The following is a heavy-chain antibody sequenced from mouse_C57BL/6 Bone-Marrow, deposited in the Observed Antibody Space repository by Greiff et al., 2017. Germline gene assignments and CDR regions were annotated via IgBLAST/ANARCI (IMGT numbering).Heavy chain of an antibody. CDR3: ARGIYYDAWFAY. V-gene: IGHV5-12*01. CDR1: GFTFSDYY. J-gene: IGHJ3*01. CDR2: ISNGGGST. Sequence: EVQGVESGGGLVQPGGSLKLSCAASGFTFSDYYMYWVRQTPEKRLEWVAYISNGGGSTYYPDTVKGRFTISRDNAKNTLYLQMSRLKSEDTDMYYCARGIYYDAWFAYWGQGTLVTVSA. D-gene: IGHD2-4*01.